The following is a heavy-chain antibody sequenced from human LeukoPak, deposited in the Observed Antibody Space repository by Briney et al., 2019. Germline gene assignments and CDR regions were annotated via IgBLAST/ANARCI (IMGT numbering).Heavy chain of an antibody. CDR1: GFTFDDYG. Sequence: PGGSLRLSCAASGFTFDDYGMTWVRHAPGRGLEWVSGINWDGGRTGYADSVKGRFTISRDNAKNSLYVQMNSLRDEDTALYYCARVSTSGWLYYFDYWGQGILVTVSS. J-gene: IGHJ4*02. CDR3: ARVSTSGWLYYFDY. V-gene: IGHV3-20*04. D-gene: IGHD6-19*01. CDR2: INWDGGRT.